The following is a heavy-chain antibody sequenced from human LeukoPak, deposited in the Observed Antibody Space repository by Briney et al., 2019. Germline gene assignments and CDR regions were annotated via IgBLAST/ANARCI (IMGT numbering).Heavy chain of an antibody. CDR2: IYYSGST. CDR3: ARDGLTYYD. Sequence: PSETLSLTCTVSGGSISSSSYYWGWIRQPPGKGLEWIGSIYYSGSTHYNPSLKSRVTISVDTSKNQFSLKLSSVTAADTAVYYCARDGLTYYDWGQGTLVTVSS. J-gene: IGHJ4*02. D-gene: IGHD3-10*01. CDR1: GGSISSSSYY. V-gene: IGHV4-39*07.